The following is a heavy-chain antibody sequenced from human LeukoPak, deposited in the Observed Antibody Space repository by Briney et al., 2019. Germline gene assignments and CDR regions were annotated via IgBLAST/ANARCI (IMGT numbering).Heavy chain of an antibody. Sequence: GESLKISCKGSGYSFSTYWIGWVRQMPGKGLEWMGIIYPDDSETKYSPSFQGQVTISADKSTSTAYLQWSSLRASVTAMYYCARGESKAAAGFDYWGQGTLVTVSS. CDR1: GYSFSTYW. CDR2: IYPDDSET. J-gene: IGHJ4*02. D-gene: IGHD6-13*01. V-gene: IGHV5-51*01. CDR3: ARGESKAAAGFDY.